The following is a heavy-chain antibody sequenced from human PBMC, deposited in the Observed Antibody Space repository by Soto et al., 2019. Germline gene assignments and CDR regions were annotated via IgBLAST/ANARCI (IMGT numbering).Heavy chain of an antibody. V-gene: IGHV4-31*02. CDR1: GGSIGSRDYY. Sequence: QVQVQESGPGLVKPSQTLSLKCSVSGGSIGSRDYYWSAIRQNPEKGLEWIGSIYYNGNTVYNPSLRGRTTMSLDTAMDEFSLKMTSVTAADTAVYYCARDKGGAALKGSGMDVWGQGTTVTVS. D-gene: IGHD3-10*01. CDR2: IYYNGNT. CDR3: ARDKGGAALKGSGMDV. J-gene: IGHJ6*02.